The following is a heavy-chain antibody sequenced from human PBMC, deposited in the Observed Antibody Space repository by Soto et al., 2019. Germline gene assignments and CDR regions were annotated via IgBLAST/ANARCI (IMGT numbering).Heavy chain of an antibody. CDR3: AKGINGIVVVTVFDY. CDR2: ISGSGGST. J-gene: IGHJ4*02. Sequence: EVQLLESGGGLVQPGGSLRLSCAASGFTFSSYAMSWVRQAPGKGLEWVSAISGSGGSTYYADSVKGRFTISRDNYKNTLYLQMNSLRAEDTAVYYCAKGINGIVVVTVFDYWGQGTLVTVSS. D-gene: IGHD3-22*01. V-gene: IGHV3-23*01. CDR1: GFTFSSYA.